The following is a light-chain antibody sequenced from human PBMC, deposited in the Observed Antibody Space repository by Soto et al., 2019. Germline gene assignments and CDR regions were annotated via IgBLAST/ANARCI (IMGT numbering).Light chain of an antibody. J-gene: IGKJ1*01. CDR3: LQNYNYPRT. CDR1: HGIGND. CDR2: AAS. Sequence: ATQITQSPSSLTASVGDKVTITCRASHGIGNDLAWYQQKPGKAPKLLIYAASSLQGGVPSRFSGSGSGTDFTLTISSPQPEDFATYYCLQNYNYPRTFGQGTKVDI. V-gene: IGKV1-6*02.